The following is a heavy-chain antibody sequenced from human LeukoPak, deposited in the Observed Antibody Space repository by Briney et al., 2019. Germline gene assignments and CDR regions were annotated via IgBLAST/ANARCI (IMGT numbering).Heavy chain of an antibody. CDR3: ATLWFGELFPIMDV. J-gene: IGHJ6*04. CDR2: FDPEDGAT. Sequence: ASVKVSCKVSGYTLTELSMHWVRQAPGKGLERMGGFDPEDGATIYAQKFQGRVTMTEDTSTDTAYMELSSLRSEDTAVYYCATLWFGELFPIMDVWGKGTTVTVSS. V-gene: IGHV1-24*01. CDR1: GYTLTELS. D-gene: IGHD3-10*01.